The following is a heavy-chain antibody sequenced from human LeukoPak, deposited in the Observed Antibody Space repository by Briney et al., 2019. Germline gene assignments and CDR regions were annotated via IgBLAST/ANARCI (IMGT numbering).Heavy chain of an antibody. CDR3: ARSIVETTNFDY. Sequence: ASVKVSCKASGYSFTSYGIHWVRQAPGQGLEWMGWINAHNGNTNYAQNLQGRVTMTTDTSTSTAYMELRSLRSDDTAVYYCARSIVETTNFDYWGQGALVTVSS. CDR1: GYSFTSYG. CDR2: INAHNGNT. J-gene: IGHJ4*02. D-gene: IGHD1-26*01. V-gene: IGHV1-18*01.